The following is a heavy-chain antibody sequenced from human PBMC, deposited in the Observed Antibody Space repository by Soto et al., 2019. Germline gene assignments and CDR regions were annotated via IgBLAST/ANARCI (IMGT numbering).Heavy chain of an antibody. CDR1: GFTFSSYS. V-gene: IGHV3-21*01. CDR2: ISSSTSYM. D-gene: IGHD5-12*01. CDR3: ARFRRDGYNLDY. J-gene: IGHJ4*02. Sequence: EVQLVESGGGLVKPGGSLRLSCAASGFTFSSYSMNWVRQAPGKGLEWVSSISSSTSYMYYADSVKGRFTISRDNARNALYLQMNSLRAEDTAAYYCARFRRDGYNLDYWGQGTLVTVSS.